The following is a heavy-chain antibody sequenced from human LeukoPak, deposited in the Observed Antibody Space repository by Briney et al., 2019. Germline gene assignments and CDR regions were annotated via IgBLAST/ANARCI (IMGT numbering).Heavy chain of an antibody. CDR1: GYTFTSYG. D-gene: IGHD3-22*01. Sequence: ASVKVSCKASGYTFTSYGISWVRQAPGQGLEWMGWISAYNGNTNYAQKLQGRVTMTTDTSTSTAYMELRSLRSDDTAVYYCARDPQYYYDSSGSPRHIYNWFDPWGQGTLVTVSS. CDR3: ARDPQYYYDSSGSPRHIYNWFDP. V-gene: IGHV1-18*01. CDR2: ISAYNGNT. J-gene: IGHJ5*02.